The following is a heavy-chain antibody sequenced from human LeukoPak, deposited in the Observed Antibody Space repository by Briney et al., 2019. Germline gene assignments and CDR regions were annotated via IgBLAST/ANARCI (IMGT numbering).Heavy chain of an antibody. Sequence: ASVKVSCKASGYTFTSYDINWVRQATGQGLEWMGWMSPNSGDTGYAQKFQGRVTITADESTSTAYMELSSLRSEDTAVYYCARDAPLGGCSSTSCRNWFDPWGQGTLVTVSS. V-gene: IGHV1-8*01. CDR1: GYTFTSYD. J-gene: IGHJ5*02. CDR2: MSPNSGDT. CDR3: ARDAPLGGCSSTSCRNWFDP. D-gene: IGHD2-2*01.